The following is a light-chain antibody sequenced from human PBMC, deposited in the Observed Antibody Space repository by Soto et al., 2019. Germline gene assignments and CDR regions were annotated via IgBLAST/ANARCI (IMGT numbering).Light chain of an antibody. V-gene: IGKV1-5*03. J-gene: IGKJ1*01. Sequence: DIQMTQSPSTLSGSVGDRVTITCRASQTISSWLAWYQQKPGKAPKLLIYKASTLKSGVPSRFSGSGSGTEFTLTIGSVQHDDFATYYCQHYNSYSGAFGQGTEVYIK. CDR2: KAS. CDR3: QHYNSYSGA. CDR1: QTISSW.